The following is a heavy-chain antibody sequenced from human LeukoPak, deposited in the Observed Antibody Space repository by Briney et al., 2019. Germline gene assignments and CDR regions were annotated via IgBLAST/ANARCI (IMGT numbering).Heavy chain of an antibody. J-gene: IGHJ6*03. Sequence: SETLSLTCTVSGGSFSSYYWSWIRQPPGKGLEWIGYIYYSGSTNYNPSLKSRVTISVDTSKNQFSLKLRSVTAADTAVYYCAEAKPLGPPPPLIGYYYMDVWGKGTTVTVSS. CDR1: GGSFSSYY. V-gene: IGHV4-59*01. CDR2: IYYSGST. D-gene: IGHD1-14*01. CDR3: AEAKPLGPPPPLIGYYYMDV.